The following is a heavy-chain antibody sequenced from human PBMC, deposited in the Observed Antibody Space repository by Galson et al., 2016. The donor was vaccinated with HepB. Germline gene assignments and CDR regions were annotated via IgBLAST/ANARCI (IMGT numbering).Heavy chain of an antibody. CDR1: GYTFSSYG. CDR3: ARGCSSTSCFVNWFAP. D-gene: IGHD2-2*01. J-gene: IGHJ5*02. V-gene: IGHV1-18*01. CDR2: ISASNGNT. Sequence: SVKVSCKASGYTFSSYGISWVRQAPGQGLEWMGWISASNGNTNYAQKFQGRVTMTKDTSTSTAYMELRSLRSDDTAVYYCARGCSSTSCFVNWFAPWGQGTLVTVSS.